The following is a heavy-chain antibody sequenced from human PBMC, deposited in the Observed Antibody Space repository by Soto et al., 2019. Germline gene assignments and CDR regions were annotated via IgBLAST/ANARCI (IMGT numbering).Heavy chain of an antibody. CDR2: INHSGST. CDR3: ARGEGQSSSSFDY. V-gene: IGHV4-34*01. CDR1: GGSFSGYY. D-gene: IGHD6-6*01. J-gene: IGHJ4*02. Sequence: SETLSLTCAVYGGSFSGYYWSWIRQPPGKGLEWIGEINHSGSTNYNPSLKSRVTISVDTSKNHFSLRLSSVTAADTAVYYCARGEGQSSSSFDYWGQGTLVTVSS.